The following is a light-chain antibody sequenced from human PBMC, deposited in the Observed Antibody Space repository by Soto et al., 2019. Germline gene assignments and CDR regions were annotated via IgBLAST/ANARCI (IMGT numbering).Light chain of an antibody. CDR2: DVT. Sequence: QSALTQPASVSGSPGQSITISCTGTSSDVGRYNYVSWYQQYPGRAPKLIIFDVTNRPSGVSPRFSGSKSGNTVSLTISGLQAADEADYYCNSYTGTSARYAFGTGTKVTVL. V-gene: IGLV2-14*03. CDR3: NSYTGTSARYA. J-gene: IGLJ1*01. CDR1: SSDVGRYNY.